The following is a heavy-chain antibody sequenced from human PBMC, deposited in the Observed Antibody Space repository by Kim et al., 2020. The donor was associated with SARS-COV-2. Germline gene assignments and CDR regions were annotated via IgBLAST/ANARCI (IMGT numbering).Heavy chain of an antibody. D-gene: IGHD3-10*01. Sequence: SVKVSCKASGGTFSSYAISWVRQAPGQGLEWMGGIIPIFGTANYAQKFQGRVTITADESTSTAYMELSSLRSEDTAVYYCARDHARGAELRSNRPTHWYFDLWGRGTLVTVSS. CDR1: GGTFSSYA. CDR2: IIPIFGTA. CDR3: ARDHARGAELRSNRPTHWYFDL. V-gene: IGHV1-69*13. J-gene: IGHJ2*01.